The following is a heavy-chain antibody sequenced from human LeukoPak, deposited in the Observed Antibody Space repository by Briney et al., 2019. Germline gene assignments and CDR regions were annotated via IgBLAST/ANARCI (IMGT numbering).Heavy chain of an antibody. Sequence: GGSLRLSCAASGFTFSDYYMSWVRQAPGKGLEWVSAISGSGGSTYYADSVKGRFTISRDNSKNTLYLQMNSLRAEDTAVYYCAKEFTVSYRAEYFQHWGQGTLVTVSS. V-gene: IGHV3-23*01. CDR1: GFTFSDYY. CDR2: ISGSGGST. CDR3: AKEFTVSYRAEYFQH. J-gene: IGHJ1*01. D-gene: IGHD4-17*01.